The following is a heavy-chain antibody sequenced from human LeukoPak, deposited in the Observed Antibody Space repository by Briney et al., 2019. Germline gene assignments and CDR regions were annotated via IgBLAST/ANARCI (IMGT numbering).Heavy chain of an antibody. CDR3: ALLGATPRLFDY. Sequence: GGSLRLSCAASGFTFSSYSMNWVRQAPGKGLEWVSYISSSSSSTIYYADSVKGRFTISRDNAKNSLYLQMNSLRAEDTAVYYCALLGATPRLFDYWGQGTLVTVSS. D-gene: IGHD1-26*01. J-gene: IGHJ4*02. CDR1: GFTFSSYS. V-gene: IGHV3-48*01. CDR2: ISSSSSSTI.